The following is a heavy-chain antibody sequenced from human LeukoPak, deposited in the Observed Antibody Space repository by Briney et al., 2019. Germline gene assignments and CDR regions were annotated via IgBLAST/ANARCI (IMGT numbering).Heavy chain of an antibody. J-gene: IGHJ4*02. CDR3: ARVSRGNYYFDY. Sequence: GSLRLSCVASGFHFRTYGMSWVRQAPGKGLEWVSGIPSGGSNTYYADSVKGRFTISRDNAKNTLYLQMNSLRAEDTAVYYCARVSRGNYYFDYWGPGTLVTVSS. CDR1: GFHFRTYG. CDR2: IPSGGSNT. V-gene: IGHV3-23*01.